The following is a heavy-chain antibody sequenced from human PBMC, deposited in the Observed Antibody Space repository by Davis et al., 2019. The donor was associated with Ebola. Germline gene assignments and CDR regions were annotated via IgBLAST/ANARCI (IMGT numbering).Heavy chain of an antibody. J-gene: IGHJ4*02. CDR1: GGAISSYS. V-gene: IGHV4-59*08. CDR2: IHYSGNT. Sequence: MPSETLSLTCTVSGGAISSYSWTWIRQPPGKGLGWVGDYIHYSGNTNYNPSLKSRVTISVDTSKNQFSLKLSSVTAADTAVYYCATHYSSSPHFDYWGQGTLVTVSS. D-gene: IGHD6-6*01. CDR3: ATHYSSSPHFDY.